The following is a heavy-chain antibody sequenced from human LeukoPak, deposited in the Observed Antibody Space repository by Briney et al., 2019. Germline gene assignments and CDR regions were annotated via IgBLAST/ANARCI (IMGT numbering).Heavy chain of an antibody. CDR1: GFTFSTYG. D-gene: IGHD1-26*01. J-gene: IGHJ5*02. CDR2: ISGSSDSI. CDR3: GKSRIGFSGLVDL. V-gene: IGHV3-48*04. Sequence: GGSLRLSCAASGFTFSTYGMQWVRQVPGKGLEWVSYISGSSDSIKYAESVKGRFTNSRDNAKDSLYLHLNSLRAEDTAVYYCGKSRIGFSGLVDLWGQGTLVTVSS.